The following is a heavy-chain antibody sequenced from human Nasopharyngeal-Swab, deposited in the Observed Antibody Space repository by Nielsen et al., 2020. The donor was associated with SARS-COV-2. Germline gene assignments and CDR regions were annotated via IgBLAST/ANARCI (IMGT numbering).Heavy chain of an antibody. V-gene: IGHV3-72*01. CDR2: SRDKANGYTT. CDR1: GSTLCDHY. J-gene: IGHJ4*02. Sequence: GESLKISCVASGSTLCDHYMDWVRQSPGKGLEWVGRSRDKANGYTTEYAASVKGRFTISRDDSKDSLYMQMNSLQTEDTAVYYCTCAPETTTHPAYWGQGTLVTVSS. D-gene: IGHD4-17*01. CDR3: TCAPETTTHPAY.